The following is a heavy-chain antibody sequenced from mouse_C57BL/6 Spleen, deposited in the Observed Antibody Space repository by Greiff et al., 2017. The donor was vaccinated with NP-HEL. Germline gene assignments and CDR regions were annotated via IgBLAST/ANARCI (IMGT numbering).Heavy chain of an antibody. Sequence: QVQLQQPGAELVRPGTSVKLSCKASGYTFTSYWMHWVKQRPGQGLEWIGVIDPSDSYTNYNQKFKGKATLTVDTSSSTAYMQLSSLTSEDSAVYYCARRGSNHGGFDVWGTGTTVTVSS. CDR2: IDPSDSYT. CDR3: ARRGSNHGGFDV. D-gene: IGHD2-5*01. CDR1: GYTFTSYW. J-gene: IGHJ1*03. V-gene: IGHV1-59*01.